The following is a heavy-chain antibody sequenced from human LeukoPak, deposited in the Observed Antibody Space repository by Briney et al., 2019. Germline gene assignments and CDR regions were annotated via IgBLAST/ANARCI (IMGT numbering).Heavy chain of an antibody. Sequence: GALRLSCAASGFTFSSYVMNWVRQAPGEGLEWVSYISSSSDTIYYADSVKGRFTISRDNAKNSLYLQMYSLRAEDTAVYYCARDHGGYYYRLGDYWGQGTLVTVSS. J-gene: IGHJ4*02. CDR2: ISSSSDTI. CDR1: GFTFSSYV. V-gene: IGHV3-48*04. D-gene: IGHD3-22*01. CDR3: ARDHGGYYYRLGDY.